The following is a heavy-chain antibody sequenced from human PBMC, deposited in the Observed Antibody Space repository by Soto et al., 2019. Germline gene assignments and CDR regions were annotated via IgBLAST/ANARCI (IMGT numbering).Heavy chain of an antibody. J-gene: IGHJ4*01. D-gene: IGHD1-26*01. CDR2: VSPGGSDT. V-gene: IGHV3-11*06. CDR3: ARDLFPHTGSYLEY. CDR1: GFTFSDHY. Sequence: GGSLRLSCVASGFTFSDHYMTWIRQAPGKGLEWLSCVSPGGSDTDYADSVKGRFTIFRDNAKNTLFLQMNSLRAEDTAVYYCARDLFPHTGSYLEYWGQGALVTVSS.